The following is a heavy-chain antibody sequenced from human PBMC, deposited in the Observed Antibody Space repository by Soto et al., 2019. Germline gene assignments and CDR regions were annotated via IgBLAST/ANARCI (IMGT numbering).Heavy chain of an antibody. D-gene: IGHD3-16*02. V-gene: IGHV1-69*13. CDR3: ARSDYVWGSYRTLDY. Sequence: SVKVSCKASGGTFSSYAISWVRQAPGQGLEWMGGIIPIFGTADYAQKFQGRVTITADESTSTAYMELSSLRSEDTAVYYCARSDYVWGSYRTLDYWGQGTLVTVSS. CDR2: IIPIFGTA. J-gene: IGHJ4*02. CDR1: GGTFSSYA.